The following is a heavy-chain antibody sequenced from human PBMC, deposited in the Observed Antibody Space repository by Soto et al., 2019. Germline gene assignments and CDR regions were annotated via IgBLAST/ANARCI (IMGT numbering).Heavy chain of an antibody. CDR1: GVSITSYY. D-gene: IGHD2-15*01. J-gene: IGHJ6*02. CDR3: ARVPVAVAATEDYYGLDV. CDR2: INTDGLS. V-gene: IGHV4-4*07. Sequence: LETLSLTCSVSGVSITSYYWSWIRQSAGGGLEWMGRINTDGLSTYSPSFKSRLTMSLDTSKNQVSLRLISVTAADTAVYFCARVPVAVAATEDYYGLDVWGQGTTVTVSS.